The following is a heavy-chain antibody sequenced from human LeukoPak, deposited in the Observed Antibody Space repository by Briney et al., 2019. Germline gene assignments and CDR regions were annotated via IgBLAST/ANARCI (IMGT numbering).Heavy chain of an antibody. J-gene: IGHJ1*01. CDR1: GYSFTSYW. V-gene: IGHV5-51*01. CDR2: IYPGDSDT. D-gene: IGHD2-21*02. CDR3: ARQYCGGDCSIRYFQH. Sequence: ESLKISCKGSGYSFTSYWIGWVRQMPGKGLEWMGIIYPGDSDTKYSPSFQGQVTISADKSISTAYLQWSSLKASDTAMYYCARQYCGGDCSIRYFQHWGQGTLVTVSS.